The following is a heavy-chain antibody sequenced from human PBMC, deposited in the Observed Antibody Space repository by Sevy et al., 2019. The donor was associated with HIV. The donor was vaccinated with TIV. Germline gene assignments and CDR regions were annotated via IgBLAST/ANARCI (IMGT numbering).Heavy chain of an antibody. CDR3: ARGAIYDFWCGYYHLSY. CDR2: IIPIFGTA. D-gene: IGHD3-3*01. J-gene: IGHJ4*02. Sequence: ASVKVSCKASGGTFSSYAISWVRQAPGQGLEWMGGIIPIFGTANYAQKFQGRVTITADESTSTAYMELSSLRSEDTAVYYCARGAIYDFWCGYYHLSYWGQGTLVTVSS. V-gene: IGHV1-69*13. CDR1: GGTFSSYA.